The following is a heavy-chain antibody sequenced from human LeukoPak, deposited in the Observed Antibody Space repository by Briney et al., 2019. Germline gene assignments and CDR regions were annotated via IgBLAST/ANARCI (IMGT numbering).Heavy chain of an antibody. Sequence: PGGSLRLSCAAPGFTFDDYATNWVRQAPGKGLEWVSGINWNGGSTYYRDSVKGRFTISRDNAKNSLYLQMNSLRAEDTALYYCARVKGSGYRNSIDYWGQGTLVTVSS. V-gene: IGHV3-20*04. J-gene: IGHJ4*02. D-gene: IGHD3-3*01. CDR3: ARVKGSGYRNSIDY. CDR1: GFTFDDYA. CDR2: INWNGGST.